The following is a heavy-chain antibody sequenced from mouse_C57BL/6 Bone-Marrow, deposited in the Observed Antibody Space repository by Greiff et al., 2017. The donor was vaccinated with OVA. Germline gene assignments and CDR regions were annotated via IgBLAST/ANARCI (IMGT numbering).Heavy chain of an antibody. Sequence: VQLKESGGGLVKPGGSLKLSCAASGFTFSSYAMSWVRQTPEKRLEWVATISDGGSYTYYPDNVKGRFTISRDNAKNNLYLQMSHLKSEDTAMYYCARARPRGYFDVWGTGTTVTVSS. V-gene: IGHV5-4*01. CDR3: ARARPRGYFDV. CDR1: GFTFSSYA. J-gene: IGHJ1*03. CDR2: ISDGGSYT.